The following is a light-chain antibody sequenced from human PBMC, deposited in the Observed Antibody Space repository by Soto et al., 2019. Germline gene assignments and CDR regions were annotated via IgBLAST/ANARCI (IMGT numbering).Light chain of an antibody. CDR2: WAS. J-gene: IGKJ4*01. CDR1: QTVLYSFTNNNF. CDR3: QQHYTPPLI. V-gene: IGKV4-1*01. Sequence: DIVXTQSPXSLAVSLGERATISCKTSQTVLYSFTNNNFLAWYQHKAGQPPKLLIYWASTRASGVPGRFIGMGSETDFTLTISSLQAEDVAVYYCQQHYTPPLIFGAGTKVEIK.